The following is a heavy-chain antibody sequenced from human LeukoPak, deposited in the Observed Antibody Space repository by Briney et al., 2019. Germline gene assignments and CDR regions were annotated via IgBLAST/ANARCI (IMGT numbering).Heavy chain of an antibody. Sequence: GGSLRLSCAASGFTFSSYWMSWVRQAPGKGLEWVANIKQDGSEKYYVDSVKGRFTISRDNAKNSLYLQMNSLRAEDTAVYYCSRPLSFGELFRLDYWGQGTLVTVSS. J-gene: IGHJ4*02. CDR2: IKQDGSEK. V-gene: IGHV3-7*01. CDR3: SRPLSFGELFRLDY. D-gene: IGHD3-10*01. CDR1: GFTFSSYW.